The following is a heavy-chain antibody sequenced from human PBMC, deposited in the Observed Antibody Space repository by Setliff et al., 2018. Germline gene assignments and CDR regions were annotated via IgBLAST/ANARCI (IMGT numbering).Heavy chain of an antibody. CDR1: GYTFTSYD. Sequence: GASVKVSCKASGYTFTSYDINWVRQATGQGLEWTGWMNPSGGSTSYAQKFQGRVTMTTDTSTSTAYMDLRSLRSDDTAVYYCARDDSLASDAFDIWGQGTMVTVSS. CDR3: ARDDSLASDAFDI. J-gene: IGHJ3*02. D-gene: IGHD2-21*02. CDR2: MNPSGGST. V-gene: IGHV1-8*02.